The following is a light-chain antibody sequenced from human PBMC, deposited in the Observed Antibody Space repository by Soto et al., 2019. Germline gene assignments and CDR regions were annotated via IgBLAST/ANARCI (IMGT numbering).Light chain of an antibody. CDR3: AAWDGSLNAVV. Sequence: QAVVTQSPSASGTPGQRVTISCSGSSSNIGSNSVYWYQQLPGTAPKLLMDGNNQRPSGVPDRFSGSKSGTSASLAISGLQSEDEADYYCAAWDGSLNAVVFGGGTKLTVL. CDR2: GNN. J-gene: IGLJ2*01. V-gene: IGLV1-44*01. CDR1: SSNIGSNS.